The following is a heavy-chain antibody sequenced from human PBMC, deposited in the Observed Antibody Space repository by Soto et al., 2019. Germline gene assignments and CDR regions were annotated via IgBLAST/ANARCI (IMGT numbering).Heavy chain of an antibody. CDR2: INPSGGST. CDR3: ARDQRVSVAGPWYYYYGMDV. D-gene: IGHD6-19*01. Sequence: ASVKVSCKASGYTFTSYYMHWVRQAPGQGLEWMGVINPSGGSTSYAQKFQGRVTMTRDTSTSTVYMELSSLRSEDTAVYYCARDQRVSVAGPWYYYYGMDVWGQGTTVTVSS. V-gene: IGHV1-46*01. J-gene: IGHJ6*02. CDR1: GYTFTSYY.